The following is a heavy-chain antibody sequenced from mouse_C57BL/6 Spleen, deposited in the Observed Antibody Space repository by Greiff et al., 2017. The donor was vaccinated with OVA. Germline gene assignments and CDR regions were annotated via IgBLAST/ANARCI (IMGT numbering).Heavy chain of an antibody. D-gene: IGHD2-4*01. Sequence: QVQLKESGPELVKPGASVKISCKASGYTFTDYYINWVKQRPGQGLEWIGWIFPGSGSTYYNEKFKGKATLTVDKSSSTAYMLLSSLTSEDSAVYFCARHDYAGYYYAMDYWGQGTSVTVSS. CDR3: ARHDYAGYYYAMDY. V-gene: IGHV1-75*01. J-gene: IGHJ4*01. CDR1: GYTFTDYY. CDR2: IFPGSGST.